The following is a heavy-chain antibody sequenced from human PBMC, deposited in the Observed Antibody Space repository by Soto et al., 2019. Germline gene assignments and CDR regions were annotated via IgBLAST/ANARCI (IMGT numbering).Heavy chain of an antibody. CDR2: IYYSGST. Sequence: PAETLSLTCTVSGGSISSGDYYWSWIRQPPGKGLEWIGYIYYSGSTYYNPSLKSRVTISVDTSKNQFSLKLSSVTAADTAVYYCARDRNSGYDSVYYYYGMDVWGQGTTVTVS. J-gene: IGHJ6*02. D-gene: IGHD5-12*01. CDR1: GGSISSGDYY. CDR3: ARDRNSGYDSVYYYYGMDV. V-gene: IGHV4-30-4*01.